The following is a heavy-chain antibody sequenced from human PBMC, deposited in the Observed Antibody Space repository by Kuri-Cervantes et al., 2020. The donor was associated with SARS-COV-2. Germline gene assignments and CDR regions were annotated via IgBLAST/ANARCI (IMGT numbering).Heavy chain of an antibody. CDR1: GGSISSYY. CDR2: IYYSGST. V-gene: IGHV4-59*01. J-gene: IGHJ5*02. Sequence: SETLSLTCTVSGGSISSYYWSWIRQPPGKGLEWIGYIYYSGSTNYNPSLKSRVTISVDTSKNQFSLKLSSATAADTAVYYCARAVAGINWFDPWGQGTLVTSPQ. CDR3: ARAVAGINWFDP. D-gene: IGHD6-19*01.